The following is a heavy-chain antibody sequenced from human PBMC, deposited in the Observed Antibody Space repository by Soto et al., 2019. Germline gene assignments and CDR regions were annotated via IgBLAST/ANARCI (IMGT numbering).Heavy chain of an antibody. CDR2: IYSSETGGST. J-gene: IGHJ3*02. V-gene: IGHV3-53*02. CDR1: GFSVSSNY. Sequence: EVQLVETGGGLIQPGGSLRLSCAASGFSVSSNYMSWVRQAPGKGLEWVSVIYSSETGGSTYYADSVKGRFTISRDNSENTLYLQINTRRAENAAMFYCAKDSSMAFCAFKIGGQGTLVTVSP. CDR3: AKDSSMAFCAFKI. D-gene: IGHD3-3*02.